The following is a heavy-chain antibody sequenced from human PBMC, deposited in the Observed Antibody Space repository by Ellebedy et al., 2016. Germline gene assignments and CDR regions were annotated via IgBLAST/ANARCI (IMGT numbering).Heavy chain of an antibody. CDR1: GGSISSYY. D-gene: IGHD6-19*01. CDR3: AREVAVAGTAHNWFDP. V-gene: IGHV4-59*01. CDR2: IYYSGST. Sequence: SETLSLTCTVSGGSISSYYWSWIRQPPGKGLEWIGYIYYSGSTNYNPSLKSRVTISVDTSKNQFSLKLSSVTAADTAVYYCAREVAVAGTAHNWFDPWGQGTLVTVSS. J-gene: IGHJ5*02.